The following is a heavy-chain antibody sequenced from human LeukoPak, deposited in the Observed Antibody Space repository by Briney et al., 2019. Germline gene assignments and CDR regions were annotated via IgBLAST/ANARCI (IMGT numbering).Heavy chain of an antibody. CDR1: GYTFTSYG. Sequence: ASVKVSCKASGYTFTSYGISWVRQAPGQGLEWMGWISAYNGNTNYAQKLQGRVTMTTDTSTSTAYMELRSLRSDDTAVYYCARDSPDIITMIVVVNPYYYYGMDVWGQGTTVTVSS. J-gene: IGHJ6*02. CDR3: ARDSPDIITMIVVVNPYYYYGMDV. D-gene: IGHD3-22*01. V-gene: IGHV1-18*01. CDR2: ISAYNGNT.